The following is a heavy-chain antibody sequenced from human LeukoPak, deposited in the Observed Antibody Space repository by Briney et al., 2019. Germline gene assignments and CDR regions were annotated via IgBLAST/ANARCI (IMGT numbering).Heavy chain of an antibody. CDR3: ARGFQLPGC. CDR1: GFTFSSYS. CDR2: ISSISSYI. D-gene: IGHD2-2*01. Sequence: GGSLRLSCAASGFTFSSYSMNCVRQAPGEGVEWVSSISSISSYIYYADSVKGRFTISRDNARNSLYLQMNSLRAEDTAVYYCARGFQLPGCWGQGTLVTVSA. V-gene: IGHV3-21*01. J-gene: IGHJ4*02.